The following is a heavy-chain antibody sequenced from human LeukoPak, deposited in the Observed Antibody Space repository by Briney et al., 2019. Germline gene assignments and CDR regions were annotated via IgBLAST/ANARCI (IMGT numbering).Heavy chain of an antibody. CDR1: GYTFTSYG. CDR3: ARVLLPTSHNYFDY. CDR2: ISAYNGNT. Sequence: ASVKVSCTASGYTFTSYGISWVRQAPGQGLEWMGWISAYNGNTNYAQKLQGRVTMTTDTSTSTAYMELRSLRSDDTAVYYCARVLLPTSHNYFDYWGQGTLVTVSS. J-gene: IGHJ4*02. V-gene: IGHV1-18*01. D-gene: IGHD2-2*01.